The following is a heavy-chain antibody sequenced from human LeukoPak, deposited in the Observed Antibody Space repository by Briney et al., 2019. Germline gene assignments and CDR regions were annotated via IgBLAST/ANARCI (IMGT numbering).Heavy chain of an antibody. J-gene: IGHJ1*01. Sequence: GGSPRLSCVASGITLGDYSMAWVRQAPGKGLEWVSTIGGTIRDIHYADSVKGRFTISRDNSKNTLYLQMNSLRAEDTAVYYCAREGPGRWEPGGQYFQHWGQGTLVTVSS. CDR2: IGGTIRDI. V-gene: IGHV3-23*01. CDR1: GITLGDYS. CDR3: AREGPGRWEPGGQYFQH. D-gene: IGHD1-26*01.